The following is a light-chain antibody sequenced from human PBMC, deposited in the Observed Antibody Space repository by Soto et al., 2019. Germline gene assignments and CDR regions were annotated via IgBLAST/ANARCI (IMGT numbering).Light chain of an antibody. Sequence: QSALTQPRSVSGSPGQSVTISCTGTSSDVGGYNFVSWYQHHPGKAPKLMIYDVSKRPSGVPDRFSGSKSASTASLTISGLQAEDEADYYCCSYAGSYTLVFGGGTKLTVL. CDR1: SSDVGGYNF. J-gene: IGLJ3*02. CDR3: CSYAGSYTLV. CDR2: DVS. V-gene: IGLV2-11*01.